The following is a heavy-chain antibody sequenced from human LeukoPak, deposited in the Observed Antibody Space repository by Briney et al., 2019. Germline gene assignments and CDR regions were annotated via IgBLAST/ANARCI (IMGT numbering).Heavy chain of an antibody. CDR3: ARGYQLLCGRCNWFDP. Sequence: ASVKVSCKASGYTFTGYYMHWVRQAPGRGLEWMGWINPNSGGTNYAQKFQGRVTMTRDTSISTAYMELSRLRSDDTAVYYCARGYQLLCGRCNWFDPWGQGTLVTVSS. V-gene: IGHV1-2*02. D-gene: IGHD2-2*01. J-gene: IGHJ5*02. CDR2: INPNSGGT. CDR1: GYTFTGYY.